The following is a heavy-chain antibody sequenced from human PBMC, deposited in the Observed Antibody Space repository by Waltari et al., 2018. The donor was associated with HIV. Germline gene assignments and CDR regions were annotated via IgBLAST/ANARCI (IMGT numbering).Heavy chain of an antibody. V-gene: IGHV2-5*02. CDR3: AQLKRLLWFGAVEGYFDY. Sequence: QITLKESGPTLVKPTQTLTLTCTFFGFSLSTSGVVVGWIRQPPGKALEWLALILWDDDKHYSSSLKRRLTITKHTSKNQVVLTMTNIDPVDTATYYGAQLKRLLWFGAVEGYFDYWGQGTLVTVSS. J-gene: IGHJ4*02. CDR2: ILWDDDK. CDR1: GFSLSTSGVV. D-gene: IGHD3-10*01.